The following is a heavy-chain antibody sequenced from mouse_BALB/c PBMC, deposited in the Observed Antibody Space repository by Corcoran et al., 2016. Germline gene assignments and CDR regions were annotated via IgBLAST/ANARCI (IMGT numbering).Heavy chain of an antibody. CDR3: ARQDYGYYFDY. CDR1: GYTFTNYG. D-gene: IGHD1-2*01. V-gene: IGHV9-3-1*01. J-gene: IGHJ2*01. CDR2: INTYTGEP. Sequence: QIQLVQSGPELKKPGETVKISCKASGYTFTNYGMHWVKQAPGKGLKWMGWINTYTGEPTYADDFKGRFAFSLETSASTAYLQINNLKNEDTATYFCARQDYGYYFDYWGQGTTLTVSS.